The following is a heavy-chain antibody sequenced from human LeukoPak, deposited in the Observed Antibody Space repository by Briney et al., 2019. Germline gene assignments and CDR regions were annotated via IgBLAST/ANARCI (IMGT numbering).Heavy chain of an antibody. CDR2: IYTSGST. V-gene: IGHV4-61*02. D-gene: IGHD3-10*01. Sequence: SQTLSLTCTVSGGSISSGSYYWSWIRQPAGKGLEWIGRIYTSGSTNYNPSLKSRVTISVDTSKNQLSLKLSSVTAADTAVYYCARLGMVRGVSYCDYWGQGTLVTVSS. CDR3: ARLGMVRGVSYCDY. CDR1: GGSISSGSYY. J-gene: IGHJ4*02.